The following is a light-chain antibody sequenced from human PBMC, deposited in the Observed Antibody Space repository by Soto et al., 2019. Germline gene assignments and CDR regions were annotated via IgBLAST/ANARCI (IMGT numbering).Light chain of an antibody. CDR1: SSDVGAYDF. V-gene: IGLV2-14*03. J-gene: IGLJ1*01. CDR3: NSYTTSSTRV. CDR2: EVS. Sequence: QSALAQPASVSGSPGQSITISCTGTSSDVGAYDFVSWYQQHPDKAPKLMIYEVSNRPSGVSYRFSGSKSVNPATLTISGLQAEDEADYYCNSYTTSSTRVFGTGTKVTVL.